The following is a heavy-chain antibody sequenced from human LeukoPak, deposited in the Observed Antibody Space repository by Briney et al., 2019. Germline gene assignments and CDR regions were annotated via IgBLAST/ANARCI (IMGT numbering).Heavy chain of an antibody. J-gene: IGHJ3*02. V-gene: IGHV7-4-1*02. D-gene: IGHD3-3*01. CDR1: GYTFTSYA. CDR3: ARWVVYYDFWSGYHGQGKMGAFDI. Sequence: GASVKVSCKASGYTFTSYAMNWVRQAPGQGLEWMGWINTNTGNPTYAQGFTGRFVFSLDTSVSTAYLQISSLRAEDTAVYYCARWVVYYDFWSGYHGQGKMGAFDIWGQGTMVTVTS. CDR2: INTNTGNP.